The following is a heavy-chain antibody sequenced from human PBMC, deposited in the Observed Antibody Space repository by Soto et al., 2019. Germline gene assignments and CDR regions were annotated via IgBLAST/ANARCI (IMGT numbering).Heavy chain of an antibody. Sequence: EVHLVESGGGLVQPGGSLRLSSAASGFTFRYYWLHWVREVPGRGPVWVSGINNDGSDTFYADFVEGRFTISRDNAKNTVYLQMDSLRAEDTAVYYCGSLFEFWGQGTLVTVPS. CDR1: GFTFRYYW. CDR2: INNDGSDT. CDR3: GSLFEF. V-gene: IGHV3-74*01. J-gene: IGHJ4*02.